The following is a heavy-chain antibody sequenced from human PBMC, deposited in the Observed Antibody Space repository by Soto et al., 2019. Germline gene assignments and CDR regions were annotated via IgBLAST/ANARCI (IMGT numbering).Heavy chain of an antibody. V-gene: IGHV4-39*01. J-gene: IGHJ4*02. CDR3: ARHKTIAVAGTYYFDY. Sequence: SETLSLTCTVSGGSISSSSYYWGWIRQPPGKGLAWIGSIYYSGSTYYNPSLKSRVTISVDTSKNQFSLKLSSVTAADTAVYYCARHKTIAVAGTYYFDYWGQGTLVTVSS. D-gene: IGHD6-19*01. CDR2: IYYSGST. CDR1: GGSISSSSYY.